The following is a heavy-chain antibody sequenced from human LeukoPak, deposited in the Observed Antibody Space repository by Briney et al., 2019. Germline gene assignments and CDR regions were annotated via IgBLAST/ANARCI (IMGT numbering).Heavy chain of an antibody. J-gene: IGHJ6*03. V-gene: IGHV1-69*05. CDR2: IIPIFGTA. D-gene: IGHD6-13*01. Sequence: LVKLSSKPSGGTFSSYAISWMRQAPAQGLQWMGGIIPIFGTANYAQKFQGRVTITTDESTSTAYRELSRLRSEDTAVYYCAREGNRLELGSIAAADDYYYYYMDVWGKGTTVTVSS. CDR1: GGTFSSYA. CDR3: AREGNRLELGSIAAADDYYYYYMDV.